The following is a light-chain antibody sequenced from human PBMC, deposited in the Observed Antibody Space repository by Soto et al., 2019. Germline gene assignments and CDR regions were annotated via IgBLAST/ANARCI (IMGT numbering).Light chain of an antibody. Sequence: DIQMTQSPSSLSASVGERVTITCRASQSTSSYLNWYQQKPGKAPKLLIYAASSLQSGVPSRFSGSGSGTDFTLTISSLQPEDFATYYCQQSYSTPWTFGQGTKVDIK. J-gene: IGKJ1*01. CDR3: QQSYSTPWT. CDR2: AAS. V-gene: IGKV1-39*01. CDR1: QSTSSY.